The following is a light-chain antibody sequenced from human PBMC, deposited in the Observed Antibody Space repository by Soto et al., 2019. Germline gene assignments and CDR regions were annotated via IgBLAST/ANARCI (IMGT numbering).Light chain of an antibody. Sequence: QSVLTQPASVSDSPGQSITISCTGTSSDVGGSNFVSWYQQHPGKPPKLIIYDVANRPSGVSNRFSGSKSGSTASLIISRLQTEDDADYYCVSYTASTTYVFGTGTKRTVL. CDR1: SSDVGGSNF. CDR3: VSYTASTTYV. V-gene: IGLV2-14*03. CDR2: DVA. J-gene: IGLJ1*01.